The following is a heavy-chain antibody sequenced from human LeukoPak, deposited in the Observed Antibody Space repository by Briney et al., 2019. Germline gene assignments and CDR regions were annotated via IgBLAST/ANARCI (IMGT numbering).Heavy chain of an antibody. Sequence: SETLSLTCAVYGGSFSGYYWSWIRQPPGKGLEWIGGINHSGSTNYNPSLKSRVTISVDTSKNQFSLKLSSVTAADTAVYYCAASLDTAMVVFDYWGQGTLVTVSS. V-gene: IGHV4-34*01. CDR3: AASLDTAMVVFDY. CDR1: GGSFSGYY. CDR2: INHSGST. J-gene: IGHJ4*02. D-gene: IGHD5-18*01.